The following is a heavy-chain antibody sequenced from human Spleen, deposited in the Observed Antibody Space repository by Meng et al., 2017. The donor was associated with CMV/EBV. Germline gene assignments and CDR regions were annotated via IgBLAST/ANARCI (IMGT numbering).Heavy chain of an antibody. CDR2: ISYDGSNK. CDR3: ARGVFDPAYYYYYGMDV. J-gene: IGHJ6*02. V-gene: IGHV3-30*04. D-gene: IGHD3-16*01. Sequence: GESLKISCAASGFTFSSYAMHWVRQAPGKGLEWVAVISYDGSNKYYADSVKGRFTISRDNSKNTLYLQMNSLRAEDTAVYYCARGVFDPAYYYYYGMDVWGQGTTVTVS. CDR1: GFTFSSYA.